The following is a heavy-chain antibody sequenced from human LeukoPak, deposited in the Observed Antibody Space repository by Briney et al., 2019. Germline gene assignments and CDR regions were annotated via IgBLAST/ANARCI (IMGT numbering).Heavy chain of an antibody. CDR2: IYSGGST. Sequence: PGGSLRLSCAASGFTVSSNYMTWVRQAPGKGLEWVSLIYSGGSTYYADSVKGRFTISRDNSKNTLYLQMNSLRAEDTAVYYCARHKSQYYYGSIVDYWGQGTLVTVSS. D-gene: IGHD3-10*01. V-gene: IGHV3-66*04. J-gene: IGHJ4*02. CDR3: ARHKSQYYYGSIVDY. CDR1: GFTVSSNY.